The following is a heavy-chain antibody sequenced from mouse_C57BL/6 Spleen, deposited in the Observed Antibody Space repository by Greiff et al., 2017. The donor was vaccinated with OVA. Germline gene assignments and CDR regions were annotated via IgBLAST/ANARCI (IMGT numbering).Heavy chain of an antibody. D-gene: IGHD1-1*02. CDR1: GYAFSSSW. Sequence: VQLQQSGPELVKPGASVKISCKASGYAFSSSWMNWVKQRPGKGLEWIGRIYPGDGDTNYNGKFKGKATLTADKSSSTAYMQLSSLTSEDSAVYFCARGGLGGNYFDYWGQGTTLTVSS. CDR3: ARGGLGGNYFDY. CDR2: IYPGDGDT. V-gene: IGHV1-82*01. J-gene: IGHJ2*01.